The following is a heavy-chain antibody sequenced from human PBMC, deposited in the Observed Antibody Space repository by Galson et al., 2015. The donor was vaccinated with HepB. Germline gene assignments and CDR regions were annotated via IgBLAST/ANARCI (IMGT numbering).Heavy chain of an antibody. CDR3: ARDLQANYDFWNGYYGFDY. D-gene: IGHD3-3*01. CDR1: GFRFSRYS. V-gene: IGHV3-48*04. J-gene: IGHJ4*02. CDR2: IGSSGSSPK. Sequence: SLRLSCAASGFRFSRYSMNWVRQAPGKGLEWISYIGSSGSSPKYYADSVKGRFTISRDNAKNTLYLEMASLRGDDTAVYYCARDLQANYDFWNGYYGFDYWGQGVLVSVSS.